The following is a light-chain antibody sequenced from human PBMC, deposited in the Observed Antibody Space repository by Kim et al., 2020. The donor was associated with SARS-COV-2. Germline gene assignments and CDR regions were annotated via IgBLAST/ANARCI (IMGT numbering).Light chain of an antibody. CDR3: SSYAGSNNLV. Sequence: GQSGTSSCTGSSSDDGVYNYVCGYQQHPGKAPKLRIYDVSSRTSGVPDRVSGYKSGNTASLTVSGLQAEDEADYYCSSYAGSNNLVFGGGTQLTVL. V-gene: IGLV2-8*01. CDR1: SSDDGVYNY. CDR2: DVS. J-gene: IGLJ2*01.